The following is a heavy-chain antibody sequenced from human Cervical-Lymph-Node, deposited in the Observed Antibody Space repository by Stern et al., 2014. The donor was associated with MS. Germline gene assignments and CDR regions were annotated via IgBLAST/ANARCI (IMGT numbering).Heavy chain of an antibody. CDR3: ARMREYCSGGICFAGYYDS. CDR2: IFSTGET. V-gene: IGHV2-26*01. CDR1: GFSLSNAAMG. D-gene: IGHD2-15*01. J-gene: IGHJ4*02. Sequence: QIPLKESGPVLVKPTETLTLTCSVSGFSLSNAAMGVSWIRQPPGTALECLAHIFSTGETAYSTSLKSRLTISKDTSRSQVVLTMTNMDPVDTATYYCARMREYCSGGICFAGYYDSWGQGTLVTVSS.